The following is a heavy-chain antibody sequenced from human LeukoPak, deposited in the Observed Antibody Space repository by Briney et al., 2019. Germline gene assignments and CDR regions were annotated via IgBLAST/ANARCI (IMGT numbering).Heavy chain of an antibody. CDR3: ARGPGGDYAPFDY. CDR2: INAGNGNT. J-gene: IGHJ4*02. CDR1: GYTFTSYA. D-gene: IGHD4-17*01. Sequence: AASVKVSCKASGYTFTSYAMHWVRQAPGQRLEWMGWINAGNGNTEYSQKFRGRVTITRDTSASTAYMELSSLISEDTAVYYCARGPGGDYAPFDYWGQGTLVTVSS. V-gene: IGHV1-3*01.